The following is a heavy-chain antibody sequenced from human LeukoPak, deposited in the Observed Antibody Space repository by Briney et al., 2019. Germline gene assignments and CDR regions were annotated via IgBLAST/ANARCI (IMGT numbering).Heavy chain of an antibody. Sequence: PGGSLRLSCAASGFTFSSYSMNWVRQAPGKGLEWVSYISSSSSTIYYADSVKGRFTISRDNAKNSLYLQMNSLRADDTAVYYCARGGDYDFWSAGDYWGQGTLVTVSS. D-gene: IGHD3-3*01. CDR2: ISSSSSTI. CDR1: GFTFSSYS. CDR3: ARGGDYDFWSAGDY. V-gene: IGHV3-48*01. J-gene: IGHJ4*02.